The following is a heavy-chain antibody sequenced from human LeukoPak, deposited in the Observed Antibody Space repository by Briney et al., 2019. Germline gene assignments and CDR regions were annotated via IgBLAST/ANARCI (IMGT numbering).Heavy chain of an antibody. Sequence: SETLSLTCAVYGVTFSGYYWSWIRQPPGKGLEWIGEINHSGSTNYNPSFQRRLTIPLGTHKNQLSLKLSAVPDADTAVYYCARRKRSGCSSTSCLLKWFEPWGQGALVTVSS. V-gene: IGHV4-34*01. CDR2: INHSGST. D-gene: IGHD2-2*01. CDR3: ARRKRSGCSSTSCLLKWFEP. CDR1: GVTFSGYY. J-gene: IGHJ5*02.